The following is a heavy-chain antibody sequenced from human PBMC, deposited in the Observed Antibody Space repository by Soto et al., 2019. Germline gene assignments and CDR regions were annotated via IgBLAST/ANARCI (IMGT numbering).Heavy chain of an antibody. CDR2: INHSGST. V-gene: IGHV4-34*01. J-gene: IGHJ6*03. D-gene: IGHD3-10*01. CDR3: ARGRHYYGSGTLGNYYYMDV. Sequence: PSETLSLTCAVYGGSFSGYYWSWIRQPPGKGLEWIGEINHSGSTNYNPSLKSRVTISVGTSKNQFSLKLSSVTAADTAVYYCARGRHYYGSGTLGNYYYMDVWGKGTTVTVSS. CDR1: GGSFSGYY.